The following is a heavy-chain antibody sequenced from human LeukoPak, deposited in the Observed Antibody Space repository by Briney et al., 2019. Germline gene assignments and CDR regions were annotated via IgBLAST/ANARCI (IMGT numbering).Heavy chain of an antibody. CDR3: ARDRGVVVTAIGLDY. J-gene: IGHJ4*02. CDR2: ISYDGSNK. CDR1: GFTFSSYA. Sequence: PGGSLRLSCAASGFTFSSYAMHWVRQAPGKGLEWVAVISYDGSNKYYADSVKGRFTISRDNSKNTLYLQMNSLRAEDTAVYYCARDRGVVVTAIGLDYWGQETLVTVSS. V-gene: IGHV3-30*04. D-gene: IGHD2-21*02.